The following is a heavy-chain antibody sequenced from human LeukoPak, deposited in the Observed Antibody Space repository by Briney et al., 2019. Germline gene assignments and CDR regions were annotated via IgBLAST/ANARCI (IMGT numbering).Heavy chain of an antibody. D-gene: IGHD6-13*01. J-gene: IGHJ4*02. CDR2: ISGSGGST. CDR3: AKAPLWQQLDY. Sequence: GGSLRLSCAASGFTFRSYAMSWVRQAPGKGLERVSAISGSGGSTYYADSVKGRFTISRDNSKNTLYLQMNSLRAEDTAVYYCAKAPLWQQLDYWGQGTLVTVSS. V-gene: IGHV3-23*01. CDR1: GFTFRSYA.